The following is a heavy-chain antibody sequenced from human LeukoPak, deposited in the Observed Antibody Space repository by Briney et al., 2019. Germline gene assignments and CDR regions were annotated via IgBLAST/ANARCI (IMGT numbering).Heavy chain of an antibody. CDR1: GFTFSSYW. CDR2: INTDGSST. J-gene: IGHJ4*02. Sequence: GGSLRLSCAASGFTFSSYWMHWVRQAPGKGLVWVSRINTDGSSTSYADSVKGRFTVSRDNAKNSLYLQMNSLRAEDTAVYYCARDNPFTFGGVEYYYDSSGYLDYWGQGTLVTVSS. D-gene: IGHD3-22*01. V-gene: IGHV3-74*01. CDR3: ARDNPFTFGGVEYYYDSSGYLDY.